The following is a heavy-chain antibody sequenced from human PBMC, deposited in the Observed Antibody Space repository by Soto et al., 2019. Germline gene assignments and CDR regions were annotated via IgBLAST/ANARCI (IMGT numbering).Heavy chain of an antibody. J-gene: IGHJ4*02. V-gene: IGHV4-39*01. CDR3: AGWDYGDVDFDY. CDR1: GGSVSSSSYY. D-gene: IGHD4-17*01. CDR2: IYYSGNT. Sequence: SETLSLTCTVSGGSVSSSSYYWAWIRQPPGKGLEWIGSIYYSGNTFYNPSLKSRVTISVDTSKNQFSLKLSSVTAADTAVFYCAGWDYGDVDFDYGGQGTLVTVSS.